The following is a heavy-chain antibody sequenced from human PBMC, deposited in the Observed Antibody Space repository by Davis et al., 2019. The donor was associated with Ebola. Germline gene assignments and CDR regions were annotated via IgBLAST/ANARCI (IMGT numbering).Heavy chain of an antibody. J-gene: IGHJ4*02. V-gene: IGHV3-23*01. CDR1: GFTFSTYA. D-gene: IGHD3-10*01. CDR3: AKSNQWREFFNS. CDR2: ISDSGDNT. Sequence: GESLKISCAASGFTFSTYAMSWVRQAPGEGLEWVSAISDSGDNTYYADSVKGRFTVSRDNSKNTLYLQMNSLRAEDTAIYYCAKSNQWREFFNSWGQGTLVTVSS.